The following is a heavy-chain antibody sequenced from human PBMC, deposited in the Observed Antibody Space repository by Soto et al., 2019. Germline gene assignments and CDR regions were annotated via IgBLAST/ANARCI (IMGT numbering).Heavy chain of an antibody. Sequence: QVQLQESGPGLVKPSQTLSLTCTVSGGSISSVGYYWSWIRQHPGKGLEWIGYIYNSGSTHYNPSLKSRITMSVDTSKNQFSLKLSAVTVADTAGYFCARETVGTIDRWGQGTLVTVSS. V-gene: IGHV4-31*03. CDR1: GGSISSVGYY. J-gene: IGHJ5*02. CDR3: ARETVGTIDR. CDR2: IYNSGST. D-gene: IGHD5-12*01.